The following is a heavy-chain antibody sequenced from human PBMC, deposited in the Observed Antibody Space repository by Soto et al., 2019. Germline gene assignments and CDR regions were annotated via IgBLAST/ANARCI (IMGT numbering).Heavy chain of an antibody. CDR2: ISAYNGNT. J-gene: IGHJ4*02. D-gene: IGHD1-7*01. V-gene: IGHV1-18*01. CDR3: ARDPGKGGTTSPPETFFDY. CDR1: GYTFTSYG. Sequence: GASVKVSCKASGYTFTSYGISWVRQAPGQGLEWMGWISAYNGNTNYAQKLQGRVTMTTDTSTSTAYMELRSLRSDDTAVYYCARDPGKGGTTSPPETFFDYWGQGTLVTVSS.